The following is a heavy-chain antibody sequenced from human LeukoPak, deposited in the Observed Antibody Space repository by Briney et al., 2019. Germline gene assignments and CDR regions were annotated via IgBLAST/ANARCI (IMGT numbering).Heavy chain of an antibody. D-gene: IGHD5-12*01. CDR1: GYSISSGYY. J-gene: IGHJ6*03. Sequence: PSETLSLTCTVSGYSISSGYYWGWIRQPPGKGLEWIGSIYESGSTYYNPSLKSRVTISVDTSKNRFSLKLSSVTAADTAVYYCARVSSVWIKDYYYYMDVWGKGTTVTVSS. V-gene: IGHV4-38-2*02. CDR3: ARVSSVWIKDYYYYMDV. CDR2: IYESGST.